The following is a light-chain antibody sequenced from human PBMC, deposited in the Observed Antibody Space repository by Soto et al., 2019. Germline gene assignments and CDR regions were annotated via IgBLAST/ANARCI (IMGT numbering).Light chain of an antibody. Sequence: DIQMTQSPSTLSASIGDTVTITCRASQSVGRWLAWYQQKPGKAPKLLIYDAFNLESGVPSRFSGSGYGTEFTVTISSLQPDDVVTYYCQQYKSYFTFGQGTKLEIK. CDR3: QQYKSYFT. CDR2: DAF. CDR1: QSVGRW. V-gene: IGKV1-5*01. J-gene: IGKJ2*01.